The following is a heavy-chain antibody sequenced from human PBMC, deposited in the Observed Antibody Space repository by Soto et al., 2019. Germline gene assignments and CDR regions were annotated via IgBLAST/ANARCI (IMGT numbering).Heavy chain of an antibody. CDR1: GFTFSSYA. CDR3: ASHTDYGDYTREEYN. V-gene: IGHV3-23*01. D-gene: IGHD4-17*01. Sequence: HPGGSLRLSCAASGFTFSSYAMSWVRQAPGKGLEWVSAISGSGGSTYYADSVKGRFTISRDNSKNTLYLQMNSLRAEDTAVYYCASHTDYGDYTREEYNWGQGTMVTVSS. CDR2: ISGSGGST. J-gene: IGHJ4*02.